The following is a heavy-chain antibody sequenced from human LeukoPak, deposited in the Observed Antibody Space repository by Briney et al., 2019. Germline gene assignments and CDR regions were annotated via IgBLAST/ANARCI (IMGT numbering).Heavy chain of an antibody. Sequence: PSETLSLTCTVSGYSISSGYFWGWMRQPPGKGLEWIGSIYQSETAHYNPSLKSRVTISVDTSKNQFSLKLRSVMAADTAVYYCARDRAVGAKVDYWGQGTLVTVSS. J-gene: IGHJ4*02. CDR1: GYSISSGYF. D-gene: IGHD3-16*01. CDR2: IYQSETA. V-gene: IGHV4-38-2*02. CDR3: ARDRAVGAKVDY.